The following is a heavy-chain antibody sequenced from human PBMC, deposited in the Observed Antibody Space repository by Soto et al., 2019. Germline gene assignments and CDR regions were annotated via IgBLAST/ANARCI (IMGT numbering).Heavy chain of an antibody. V-gene: IGHV4-34*01. CDR2: INHSGST. D-gene: IGHD3-10*01. J-gene: IGHJ4*02. Sequence: PSETLSLTCAVYGGSFSGYYWSWIRQPPGKGLEWIGEINHSGSTNYNPSLKSRVTISVDTSKNQFSLKLSSVTAADTAVYYCARGGGSGSYYEAGFDYWGQGTLVTVSS. CDR3: ARGGGSGSYYEAGFDY. CDR1: GGSFSGYY.